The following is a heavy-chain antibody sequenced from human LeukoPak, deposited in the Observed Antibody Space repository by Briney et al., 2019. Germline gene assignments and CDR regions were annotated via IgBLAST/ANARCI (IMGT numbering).Heavy chain of an antibody. CDR2: IFHDGTT. J-gene: IGHJ4*02. D-gene: IGHD1-1*01. V-gene: IGHV4-39*01. CDR1: GGSINSPNSY. Sequence: SETLSLTCTVSGGSINSPNSYWGWIRQPPGKGLEWIGSIFHDGTTYYSPSLKSRVTVSVDTSLNQFSLSLMSMTAADTAVYYCARRVVAGTTVDFWGQGNLVTASS. CDR3: ARRVVAGTTVDF.